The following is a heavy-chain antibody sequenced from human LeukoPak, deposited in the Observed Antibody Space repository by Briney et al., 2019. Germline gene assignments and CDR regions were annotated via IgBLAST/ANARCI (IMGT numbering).Heavy chain of an antibody. V-gene: IGHV3-30*04. CDR1: GFTFSSYA. J-gene: IGHJ4*02. CDR3: ARFGRTEYSGYTYFDY. D-gene: IGHD5-12*01. CDR2: ISYDGSNK. Sequence: GGSLRLSCAASGFTFSSYAMHWVRQAPGKGLEWVAVISYDGSNKYYADSVKGRFTISRDNSKNTLYLQMNSLRAEDTAVYYCARFGRTEYSGYTYFDYWGQGTLVTVSS.